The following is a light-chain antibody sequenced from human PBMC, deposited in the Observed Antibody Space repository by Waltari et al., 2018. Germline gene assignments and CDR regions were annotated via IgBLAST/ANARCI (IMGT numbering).Light chain of an antibody. CDR1: QSISNY. CDR3: KQYNTYSS. Sequence: DIHMTQSPSTLSASVGDTITITCRASQSISNYLAWYQQKPGKAPKLLIYKASSSGSGVPSRFGGSGSGTEFTLTISSLQPDDFATYYCKQYNTYSSFGQATKLEIK. J-gene: IGKJ2*03. V-gene: IGKV1-5*03. CDR2: KAS.